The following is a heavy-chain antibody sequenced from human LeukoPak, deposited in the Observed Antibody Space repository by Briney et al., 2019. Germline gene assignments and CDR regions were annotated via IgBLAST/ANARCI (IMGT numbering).Heavy chain of an antibody. J-gene: IGHJ5*02. Sequence: ASVKASCKASGYTFTSYDINWVRQATGQGLEWMGWMNPNSGNTGYAQKFQGRVTMTRNTSISTAYMELSSLRSEDTAVYYCARGVGYYDFWSGYYTGSWFDPWGQGTLVTVSS. CDR3: ARGVGYYDFWSGYYTGSWFDP. V-gene: IGHV1-8*01. D-gene: IGHD3-3*01. CDR1: GYTFTSYD. CDR2: MNPNSGNT.